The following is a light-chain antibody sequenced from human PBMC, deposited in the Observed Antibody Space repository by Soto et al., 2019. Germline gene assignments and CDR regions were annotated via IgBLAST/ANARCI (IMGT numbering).Light chain of an antibody. Sequence: QSALTQPRSVSGSPGQSVTISCTGTTSDVGGYNYVSWYQQHPGRAPKLIISDVNKRPSGVPDRFSGSKSGNTASLTISGLQTEDEAEYYCCSYAGTYSMFGGGTKLTVL. CDR2: DVN. J-gene: IGLJ3*02. V-gene: IGLV2-11*01. CDR1: TSDVGGYNY. CDR3: CSYAGTYSM.